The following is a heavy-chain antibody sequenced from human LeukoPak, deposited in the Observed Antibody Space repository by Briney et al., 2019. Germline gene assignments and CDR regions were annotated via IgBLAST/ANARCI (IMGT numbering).Heavy chain of an antibody. D-gene: IGHD1-26*01. CDR3: AKGTGRYWPFFDY. Sequence: GGSLRLSCAASGFTFYGYAMRWVRQAPGKGVEWVSGISWNRGSIDYAGSVKGRFTISRDNAKNSLDLQMHSLRPEDTALYYCAKGTGRYWPFFDYWGQGSLVTVSS. J-gene: IGHJ4*02. CDR2: ISWNRGSI. CDR1: GFTFYGYA. V-gene: IGHV3-9*01.